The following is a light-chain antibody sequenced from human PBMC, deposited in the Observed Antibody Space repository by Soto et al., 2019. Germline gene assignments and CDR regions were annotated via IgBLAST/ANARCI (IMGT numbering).Light chain of an antibody. CDR1: QSVSTN. J-gene: IGKJ5*01. Sequence: IAQSPCTLSVSPGERAPLSCRASQSVSTNLAWYQQNPGQAPRLLISGASTRATGIPARFSGSGSGTEFTLTISSLQSEDFAIYYCQQYHNWPTFGQGT. V-gene: IGKV3-15*01. CDR2: GAS. CDR3: QQYHNWPT.